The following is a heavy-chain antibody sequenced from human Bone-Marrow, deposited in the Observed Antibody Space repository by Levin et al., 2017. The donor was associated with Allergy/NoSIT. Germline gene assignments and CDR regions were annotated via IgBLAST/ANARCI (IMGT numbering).Heavy chain of an antibody. CDR3: IKERQPGGLDY. CDR2: ISWNSGRI. D-gene: IGHD1-26*01. CDR1: GLTFEDQA. J-gene: IGHJ4*02. V-gene: IGHV3-9*01. Sequence: SLKISCATSGLTFEDQAIHWVRQGPGKGLEWVSGISWNSGRIGYADSVKGRFTISRDNAKNSLYLQMNSLRAEDTALYYCIKERQPGGLDYWGQGTLVTVSS.